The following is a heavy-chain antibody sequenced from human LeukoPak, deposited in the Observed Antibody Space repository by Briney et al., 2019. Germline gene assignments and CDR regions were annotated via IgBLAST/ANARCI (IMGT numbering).Heavy chain of an antibody. CDR1: GFSFRNYV. J-gene: IGHJ4*02. D-gene: IGHD1-26*01. CDR2: INTHGRIT. CDR3: TRDGGSFCDFDY. Sequence: PGGSLRLSCVASGFSFRNYVIHWVRLAPGKGLEYVSVINTHGRITYYADSVKGRFTISRDNSKNTVYLQMGSLRGEDMAVYYCTRDGGSFCDFDYWGQGALVTVSS. V-gene: IGHV3-64*02.